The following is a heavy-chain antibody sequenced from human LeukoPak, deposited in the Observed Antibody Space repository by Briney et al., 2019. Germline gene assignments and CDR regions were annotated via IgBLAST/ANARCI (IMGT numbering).Heavy chain of an antibody. V-gene: IGHV3-21*01. J-gene: IGHJ6*02. CDR2: ISSSSSYI. Sequence: GGSLRLSCAASGFTFSSYSMNWVRQAPGMGLEWVSSISSSSSYIYYADSVKGRFTISRDNAKNSLYLQMNSLRAEDTAVYYCARDKGEPRYYYGMDVWGQGTTVTVSS. CDR1: GFTFSSYS. CDR3: ARDKGEPRYYYGMDV. D-gene: IGHD1-14*01.